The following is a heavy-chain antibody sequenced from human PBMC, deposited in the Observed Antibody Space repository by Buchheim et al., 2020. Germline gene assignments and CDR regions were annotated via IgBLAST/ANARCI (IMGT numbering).Heavy chain of an antibody. CDR1: GDPITSSNY. CDR2: MFHSGGT. CDR3: AGAGWLVPGDWFDP. D-gene: IGHD6-19*01. V-gene: IGHV4-4*02. J-gene: IGHJ5*02. Sequence: QVHLQQSGPGLVKPSATLSLTCAVSGDPITSSNYWTWIRQPPGKGLEWIGQMFHSGGTNYNPSLKSRVTISVDKSKNQFSLKLSSVTAADTAVYYCAGAGWLVPGDWFDPWGQGTL.